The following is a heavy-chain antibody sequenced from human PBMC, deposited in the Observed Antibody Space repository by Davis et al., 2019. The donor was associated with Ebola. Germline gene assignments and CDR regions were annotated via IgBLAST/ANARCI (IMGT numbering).Heavy chain of an antibody. Sequence: PSETLSLTCTVSGVSISRHYWSWIRQPPGKGLEWIGYIAYTGNTIYNPTLKSRVTISGDTSKKQFFLRLSSVTAADSAVYYCARGGLVPAALYLWGQGAMVTVSS. CDR1: GVSISRHY. D-gene: IGHD2-2*01. CDR3: ARGGLVPAALYL. CDR2: IAYTGNT. V-gene: IGHV4-59*11. J-gene: IGHJ3*01.